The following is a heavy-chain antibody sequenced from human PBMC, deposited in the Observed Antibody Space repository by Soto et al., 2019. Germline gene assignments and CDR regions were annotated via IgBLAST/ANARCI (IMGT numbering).Heavy chain of an antibody. V-gene: IGHV4-30-4*01. Sequence: PSETLSLTCTVSGGSISSGDYYWSWIRQPPGKGLEWIGYIYYSGSTYYNPSLKSRVTISVDTSKNQFSLKLSSVTAADTAVYYCARDLRSYDILTGYSRWFDPWGQGTLVTVS. CDR1: GGSISSGDYY. CDR3: ARDLRSYDILTGYSRWFDP. D-gene: IGHD3-9*01. J-gene: IGHJ5*02. CDR2: IYYSGST.